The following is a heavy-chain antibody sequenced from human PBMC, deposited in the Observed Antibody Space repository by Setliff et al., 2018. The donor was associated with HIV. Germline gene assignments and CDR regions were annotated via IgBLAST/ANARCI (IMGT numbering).Heavy chain of an antibody. CDR2: IKQDGSEK. Sequence: PGGSLRLSCAASGFTFSSYWMSWVRQAPGKGLEWVANIKQDGSEKYYVDSVKGRFTISRDNSKNTLYLQMNSLRAEDTAVYYCARATRGYSYGSYDYWGQGTLVTVSS. D-gene: IGHD5-18*01. CDR1: GFTFSSYW. J-gene: IGHJ4*02. V-gene: IGHV3-7*02. CDR3: ARATRGYSYGSYDY.